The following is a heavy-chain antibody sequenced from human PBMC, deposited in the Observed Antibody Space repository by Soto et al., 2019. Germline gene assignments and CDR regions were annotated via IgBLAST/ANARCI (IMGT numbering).Heavy chain of an antibody. CDR3: ARDLGDLYNWFEP. J-gene: IGHJ5*02. D-gene: IGHD2-21*01. Sequence: SETLSLTCTVSGGSVSSGSYYWSWIRQPPGKGLEWIGYIYYSGSTNYNPSLKSRVTISVDTSKNQFSLKLSSVTAADTAVYYCARDLGDLYNWFEPWGQGTLVTVSS. V-gene: IGHV4-61*01. CDR1: GGSVSSGSYY. CDR2: IYYSGST.